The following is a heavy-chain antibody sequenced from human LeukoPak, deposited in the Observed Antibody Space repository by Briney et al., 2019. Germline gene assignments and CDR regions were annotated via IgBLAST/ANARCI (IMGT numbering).Heavy chain of an antibody. J-gene: IGHJ4*02. CDR2: INPNSGGT. Sequence: VASVKVSCKASGYTFTGYYMHWVRQAPGQGLEWMGRINPNSGGTNYAQKFQGRVTMTRDTSISTAYMELSRLRSDDTAVYYCATLYSYGYFDYWDQGTLVTVSS. D-gene: IGHD5-18*01. CDR3: ATLYSYGYFDY. CDR1: GYTFTGYY. V-gene: IGHV1-2*06.